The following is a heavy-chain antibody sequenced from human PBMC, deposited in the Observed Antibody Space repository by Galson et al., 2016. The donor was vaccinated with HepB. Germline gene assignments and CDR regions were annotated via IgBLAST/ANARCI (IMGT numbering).Heavy chain of an antibody. CDR1: GFSLSTSGMC. CDR2: IDWYEDK. CDR3: ARMKNYYYGMDV. Sequence: PALVKPTQTLTLTCTFSGFSLSTSGMCVSWIRQPPGKALEWLALIDWYEDKYYSTSLKTRLTISKDTSKNQVVLTMTNMDPVDTATYYCARMKNYYYGMDVWGQGTTVTVSS. V-gene: IGHV2-70*01. J-gene: IGHJ6*02.